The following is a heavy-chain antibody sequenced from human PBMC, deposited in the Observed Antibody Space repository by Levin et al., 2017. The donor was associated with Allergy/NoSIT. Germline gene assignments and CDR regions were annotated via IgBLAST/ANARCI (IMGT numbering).Heavy chain of an antibody. CDR2: ISWNSGSI. D-gene: IGHD3-9*01. V-gene: IGHV3-9*01. CDR1: GFTFDDYA. CDR3: AKGPDYDILTGYSD. J-gene: IGHJ4*02. Sequence: GGSLRLSCAASGFTFDDYAMHWVRQAPGKGLEWVSGISWNSGSIGYADSVKGRFTISRDNAKNSLYLQMNSLRAEDTALYYCAKGPDYDILTGYSDWGQGTLVTVSS.